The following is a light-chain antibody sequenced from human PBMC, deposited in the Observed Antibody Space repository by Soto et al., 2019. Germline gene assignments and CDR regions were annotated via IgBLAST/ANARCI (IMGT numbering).Light chain of an antibody. V-gene: IGKV3-20*01. CDR2: GAS. CDR3: QQYGSSPFT. CDR1: QSVTINY. J-gene: IGKJ3*01. Sequence: EIVLTQSPGTLSLSPGERATLSCRASQSVTINYLAWYQQKPGQAPRLLVYGASTRATGIPARFSGSGSGTDFTLTINRLEPEDFAVYYCQQYGSSPFTIGPGTKVDIK.